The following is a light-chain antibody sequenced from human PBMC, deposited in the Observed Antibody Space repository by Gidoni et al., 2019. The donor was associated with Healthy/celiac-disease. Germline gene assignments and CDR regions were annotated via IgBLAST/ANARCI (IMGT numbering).Light chain of an antibody. CDR2: DAS. Sequence: DIQMTQSPSSLSASVGDRVTITCQASQDISNYLNWYQQKPGKAPKLLIYDASNLETGVPSRFSGSGSGTDFTFTISSLQPEDIATYYCPFGGXTKVEIK. CDR3: P. J-gene: IGKJ4*01. CDR1: QDISNY. V-gene: IGKV1-33*01.